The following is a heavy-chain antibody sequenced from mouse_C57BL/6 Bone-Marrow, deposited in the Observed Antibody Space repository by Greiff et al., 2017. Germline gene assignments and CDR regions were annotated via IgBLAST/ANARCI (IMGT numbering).Heavy chain of an antibody. CDR1: EYEFPSHD. V-gene: IGHV5-2*01. Sequence: EVHLVESGGGLVQPGESLKLSCESNEYEFPSHDMSWVRKTPEQRLELVAAINSDGGSTNYPDTMERRFIISRDNTKKTLYLQMSSLMSEDTALYYCARVILGAMDYWGQGTTVTVSS. J-gene: IGHJ4*01. CDR2: INSDGGST. CDR3: ARVILGAMDY. D-gene: IGHD4-1*01.